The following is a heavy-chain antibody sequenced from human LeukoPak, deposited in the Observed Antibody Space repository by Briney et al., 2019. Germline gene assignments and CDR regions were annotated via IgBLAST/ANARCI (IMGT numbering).Heavy chain of an antibody. CDR1: GFTFSSYS. V-gene: IGHV3-21*04. Sequence: GGSLRLSCAASGFTFSSYSMNWVRQAPGKGLEWVSSIDTSSRYIYYGDSVKGRFTISRDNAKNSLYLQMNSLRAEDMALYYCAKDAAAGYYYMDVWGKGTTVTVSS. J-gene: IGHJ6*03. D-gene: IGHD6-13*01. CDR2: IDTSSRYI. CDR3: AKDAAAGYYYMDV.